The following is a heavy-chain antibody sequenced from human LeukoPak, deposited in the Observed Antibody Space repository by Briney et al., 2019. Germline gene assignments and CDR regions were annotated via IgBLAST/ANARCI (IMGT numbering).Heavy chain of an antibody. J-gene: IGHJ4*02. Sequence: GRSLRLSCAASGFTFSSYGMHWVRQAPGKGLEWVAVIWYDGSNKYYADSVKGRFTISRDNSKNTLYLQMNSLRAEDTAVYYCARDAVAGVPFDYWGQGTLVTVSS. V-gene: IGHV3-33*01. CDR1: GFTFSSYG. CDR3: ARDAVAGVPFDY. D-gene: IGHD6-19*01. CDR2: IWYDGSNK.